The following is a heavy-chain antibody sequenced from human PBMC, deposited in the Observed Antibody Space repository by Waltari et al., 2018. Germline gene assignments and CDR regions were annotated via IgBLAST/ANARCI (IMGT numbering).Heavy chain of an antibody. CDR3: ANYGSGWLFPFY. V-gene: IGHV3-23*01. D-gene: IGHD6-19*01. CDR2: ISSIGCST. CDR1: GFIFSNYA. Sequence: EVQLLQSGGSLVQPGGSLRLSCAASGFIFSNYAMTWVRQAPGKGLECVSTISSIGCSTYYADSVRGRFTISRDSSKNILYLQMNSLKDEDTAVYYCANYGSGWLFPFYWGQGTLVTVSS. J-gene: IGHJ4*02.